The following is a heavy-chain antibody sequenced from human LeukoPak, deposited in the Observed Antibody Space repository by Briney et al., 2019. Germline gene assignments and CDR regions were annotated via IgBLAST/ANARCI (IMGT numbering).Heavy chain of an antibody. CDR1: GYTFTGYY. Sequence: ASVKVSCKASGYTFTGYYMHRVRQAPGQGLEWMGWINPNSGGTNYAQKFQGRVTMTRDTSISTAYMALSRLRSDDTAVYYCARLSSGWLYYFDYWGQGTLVTVSS. V-gene: IGHV1-2*02. CDR2: INPNSGGT. CDR3: ARLSSGWLYYFDY. J-gene: IGHJ4*02. D-gene: IGHD6-19*01.